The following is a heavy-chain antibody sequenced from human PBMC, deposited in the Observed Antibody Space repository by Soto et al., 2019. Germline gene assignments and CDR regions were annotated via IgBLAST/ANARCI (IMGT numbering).Heavy chain of an antibody. J-gene: IGHJ4*02. CDR1: GYTFISYG. Sequence: ASVKVSCKASGYTFISYGISWVRQAPGQGLEWMGWISGYNAQTKYSQKLQGRVTMTTDTSTSTAYMELRSLRSDDTAVYFCARDSSGWYNWNDWGYFDYWGQGTLVTVSS. CDR2: ISGYNAQT. CDR3: ARDSSGWYNWNDWGYFDY. D-gene: IGHD1-1*01. V-gene: IGHV1-18*01.